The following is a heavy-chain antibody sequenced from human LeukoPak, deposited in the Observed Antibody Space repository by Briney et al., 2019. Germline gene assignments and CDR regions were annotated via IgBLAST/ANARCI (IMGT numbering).Heavy chain of an antibody. CDR3: AKVSSGEHTFWSDFSQDKWFDP. V-gene: IGHV3-23*01. J-gene: IGHJ5*02. D-gene: IGHD3-3*01. Sequence: PGRSLRLSCAASGFTFSSYAMHWVRQAPGKGLEWVSAIGGGGDKVFYADSVKGRFTISRDNSKQTLYLQMNSLGAADTAVYYCAKVSSGEHTFWSDFSQDKWFDPWGLGTLVTVAS. CDR1: GFTFSSYA. CDR2: IGGGGDKV.